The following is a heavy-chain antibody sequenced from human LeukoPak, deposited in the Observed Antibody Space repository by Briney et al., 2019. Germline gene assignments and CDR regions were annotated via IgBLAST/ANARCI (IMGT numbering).Heavy chain of an antibody. D-gene: IGHD3-3*01. Sequence: ASVKVSCKASGYTFTSYGISWVRQAPGQGLEWMGWISAHNGNTNYAPKLQGRVTMTTDTSTSTAYMELRSLRSDDTAVYYCARGRGGVVSKVLDAFDIWGQGTMVTVSS. CDR3: ARGRGGVVSKVLDAFDI. CDR1: GYTFTSYG. V-gene: IGHV1-18*01. J-gene: IGHJ3*02. CDR2: ISAHNGNT.